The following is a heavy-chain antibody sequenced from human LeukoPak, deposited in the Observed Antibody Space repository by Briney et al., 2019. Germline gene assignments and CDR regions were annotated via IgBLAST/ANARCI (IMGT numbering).Heavy chain of an antibody. D-gene: IGHD2/OR15-2a*01. CDR1: GFTFSNYG. CDR3: ARALYAGNY. CDR2: IWYDGSNR. Sequence: PGGSLRLSCVASGFTFSNYGMHWVRQAPGKGLEWVAVIWYDGSNRYSADSVKGRFTISRDNSKNTLYLQMNSLRAEDTAVYYCARALYAGNYWGQGTLVTVPS. V-gene: IGHV3-33*01. J-gene: IGHJ4*02.